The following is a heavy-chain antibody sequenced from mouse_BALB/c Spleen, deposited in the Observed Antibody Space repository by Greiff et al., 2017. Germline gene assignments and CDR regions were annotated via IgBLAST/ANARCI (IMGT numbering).Heavy chain of an antibody. CDR1: GYTFSSYW. CDR2: ILPGSGST. D-gene: IGHD2-14*01. V-gene: IGHV1-9*01. CDR3: ARADYRYDWFAY. J-gene: IGHJ3*01. Sequence: QVQLQQSGAELMKPGASVKISCKATGYTFSSYWIEWVKQRPGHGLEWIGEILPGSGSTNYNEKFKGKATFTADTSSNTAYMQLSSLTSEDSAVYYCARADYRYDWFAYWGQGTLVTVSA.